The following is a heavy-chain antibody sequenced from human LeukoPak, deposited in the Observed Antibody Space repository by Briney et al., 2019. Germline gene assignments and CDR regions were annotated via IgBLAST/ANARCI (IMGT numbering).Heavy chain of an antibody. CDR1: GFTFSSYA. V-gene: IGHV3-23*01. CDR2: ISGSGGST. J-gene: IGHJ4*02. Sequence: GGSLRLSCAASGFTFSSYAMSWVRQAPGKGLEWVSAISGSGGSTYYADSVKGRFTISRDNFKNTLYLQMNSLRAEDTAVYYCAKDLGVRGVIRAFDYWGQGTLVTVSS. D-gene: IGHD3-10*01. CDR3: AKDLGVRGVIRAFDY.